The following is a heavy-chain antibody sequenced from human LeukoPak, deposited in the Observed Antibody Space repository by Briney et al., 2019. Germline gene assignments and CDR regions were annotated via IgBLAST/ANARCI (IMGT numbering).Heavy chain of an antibody. J-gene: IGHJ4*02. CDR1: GFTFSSYA. D-gene: IGHD6-19*01. CDR3: ARDSAITSGWHRGDY. Sequence: GGSLRLSCAASGFTFSSYAMSWVRQAPGKGLEWVPAISGSGGSTYYADSVKGRFTISRDNSKNTLYLQLNSLRGEDTAIYYCARDSAITSGWHRGDYWGQGTLVTVS. V-gene: IGHV3-23*01. CDR2: ISGSGGST.